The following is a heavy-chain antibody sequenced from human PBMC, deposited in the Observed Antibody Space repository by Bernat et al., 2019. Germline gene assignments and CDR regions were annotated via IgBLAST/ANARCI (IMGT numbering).Heavy chain of an antibody. CDR1: GFTFSSYA. CDR3: AKDPKRYCSGGSCYPYFDY. D-gene: IGHD2-15*01. V-gene: IGHV3-30*04. Sequence: QVQLVESGGGVVQPGRSLRLSCAASGFTFSSYAMHWVRQAPGKGLEWVAVISYDGSNKYYADSVKGRFTISRDNSKNTLYLQMNSLRAEDTAVYYCAKDPKRYCSGGSCYPYFDYWGQGTLVTVSS. J-gene: IGHJ4*02. CDR2: ISYDGSNK.